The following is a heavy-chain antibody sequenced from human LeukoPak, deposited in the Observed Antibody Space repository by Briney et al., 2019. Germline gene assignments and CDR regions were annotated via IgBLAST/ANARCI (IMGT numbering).Heavy chain of an antibody. V-gene: IGHV1-18*01. CDR1: GYTFTSYD. J-gene: IGHJ4*02. CDR3: ARIQSRIIAARPGNPAFDY. CDR2: ISTYNDNT. Sequence: ASVKVSFKASGYTFTSYDISWVRQAPGPGLEWMGWISTYNDNTHYAQKLQGRVTITTDTSTSTVYMELKSLRSDDTAVYYCARIQSRIIAARPGNPAFDYWGRGTLVTVSS. D-gene: IGHD6-6*01.